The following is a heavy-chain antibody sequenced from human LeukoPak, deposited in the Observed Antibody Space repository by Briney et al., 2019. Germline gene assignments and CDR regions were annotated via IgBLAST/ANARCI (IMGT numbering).Heavy chain of an antibody. V-gene: IGHV3-23*01. D-gene: IGHD3-10*01. CDR2: ISGSGGTT. Sequence: GGSLRLSCAASGFTFSSYTVTWVRQAPGKGLEWVSGISGSGGTTYYADSVKGRFTISRDNSKNTLYLQMNSLRAEDTAVYYCARGRRKVHPGGDYWGQGTLVTVSS. CDR1: GFTFSSYT. J-gene: IGHJ4*02. CDR3: ARGRRKVHPGGDY.